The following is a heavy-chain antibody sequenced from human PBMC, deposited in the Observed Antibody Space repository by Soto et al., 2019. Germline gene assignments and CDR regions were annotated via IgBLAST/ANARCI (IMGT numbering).Heavy chain of an antibody. D-gene: IGHD3-3*01. Sequence: EVQLLESGGGLVQPGGSLRLSCAASGFTFSSYAMSWVRQAPGKGLEWVSAISGSGGSTYYADSVKGRFTISRDNSKNSLYLQMNSLRAEDTAVYYCAKGGGGPRITIFGVVISEWGYWGQGTLVTVSS. V-gene: IGHV3-23*01. CDR1: GFTFSSYA. CDR2: ISGSGGST. CDR3: AKGGGGPRITIFGVVISEWGY. J-gene: IGHJ4*02.